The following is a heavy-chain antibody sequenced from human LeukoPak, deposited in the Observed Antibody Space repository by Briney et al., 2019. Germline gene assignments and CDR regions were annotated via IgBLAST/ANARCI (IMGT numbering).Heavy chain of an antibody. Sequence: SGGSLRLSCAASGFTFSSYSMNWVRQAPGKGLEWVSFISSSSSTIYYADSVKGRFTISRDNAKNSLYLQMNSLRAEDTAAYYCARDLRGSSGWPFDYWGQGTLVTVSS. CDR2: ISSSSSTI. CDR3: ARDLRGSSGWPFDY. D-gene: IGHD6-19*01. CDR1: GFTFSSYS. V-gene: IGHV3-48*04. J-gene: IGHJ4*02.